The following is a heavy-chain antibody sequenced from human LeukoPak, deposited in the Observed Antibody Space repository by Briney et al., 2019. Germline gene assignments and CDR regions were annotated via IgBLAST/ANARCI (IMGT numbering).Heavy chain of an antibody. CDR2: IYPGDSDI. J-gene: IGHJ4*02. Sequence: GESLKISCRGSGYSFATHWIGWVRQLPGKGLEWMGIIYPGDSDIRYSPSFQGQVTISADKSISTAYLQWSSLKASDTAMYYCAIRYSGSYNDYWGQGTLVTVSS. D-gene: IGHD1-26*01. V-gene: IGHV5-51*01. CDR1: GYSFATHW. CDR3: AIRYSGSYNDY.